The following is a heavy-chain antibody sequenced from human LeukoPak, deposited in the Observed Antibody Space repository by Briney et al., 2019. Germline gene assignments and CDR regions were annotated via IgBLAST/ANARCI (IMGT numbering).Heavy chain of an antibody. CDR2: IYPGDSDI. J-gene: IGHJ4*02. Sequence: GESLKISCRGSGYSFATHWIGWVRQLPGKGLEWMGIIYPGDSDIRYSPSFQGQVTISADKSISTAYLQWSSLKASDTAMYYCAIRYSGSYNDYWGQGTLVTVSS. D-gene: IGHD1-26*01. V-gene: IGHV5-51*01. CDR1: GYSFATHW. CDR3: AIRYSGSYNDY.